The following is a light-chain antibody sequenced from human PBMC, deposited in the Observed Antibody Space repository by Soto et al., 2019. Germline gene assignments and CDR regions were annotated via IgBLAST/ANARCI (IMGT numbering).Light chain of an antibody. V-gene: IGKV3-15*01. J-gene: IGKJ1*01. CDR3: QQSNNWPWT. CDR1: QSVSSK. CDR2: DAS. Sequence: EIVMTQSPATLSVSPGERVTLSCRASQSVSSKLAWYQQKPGQAPRLLIYDASTRATGIPARFSGSGSGTEFTLTISSLQSEDFAVYYCQQSNNWPWTFGQGTNVEIK.